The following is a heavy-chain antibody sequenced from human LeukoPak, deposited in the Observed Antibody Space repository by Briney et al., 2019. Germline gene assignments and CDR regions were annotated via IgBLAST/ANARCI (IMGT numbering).Heavy chain of an antibody. CDR3: AREGGWVGYYYYGMDV. CDR1: GGSISSYY. J-gene: IGHJ6*02. V-gene: IGHV4-4*07. CDR2: IYTSGST. Sequence: SETLSPTCTVSGGSISSYYWSWIRQPAGKGLEWIGRIYTSGSTNYNPSLKSRVTVSVDTSKNQFSLKLSSVTAADTAVYYCAREGGWVGYYYYGMDVWGQGTTVTVSS. D-gene: IGHD1-26*01.